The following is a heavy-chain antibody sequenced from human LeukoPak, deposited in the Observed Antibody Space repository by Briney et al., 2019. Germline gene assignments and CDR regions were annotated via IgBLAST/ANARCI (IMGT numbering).Heavy chain of an antibody. V-gene: IGHV4-34*01. CDR3: ARVGEGNYYYMDV. D-gene: IGHD3-3*01. CDR2: IYYSGST. J-gene: IGHJ6*03. Sequence: PSETLSLTCAVYGGSFSGYYWSWIRQPPGKGLEWIGSIYYSGSTYYNPSLKSRVTISVDTSKNQFSLKLSSVTAADTAVYYCARVGEGNYYYMDVWGKGTTVTVSS. CDR1: GGSFSGYY.